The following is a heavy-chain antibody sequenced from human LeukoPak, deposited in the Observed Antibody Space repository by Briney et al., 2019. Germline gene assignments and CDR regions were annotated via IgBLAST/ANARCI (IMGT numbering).Heavy chain of an antibody. D-gene: IGHD3-22*01. J-gene: IGHJ4*02. CDR1: GGAFSGYY. V-gene: IGHV4-4*07. CDR2: IHTSGST. Sequence: SETLSFTCAVYGGAFSGYYWSWIRQPAGKGLEWIGRIHTSGSTNYNPSLKSRVTMSVDTSKNQFSLKLRSVTAADTAVYYCARDTYYYDSSGYLYFDYWGQGALVTVSS. CDR3: ARDTYYYDSSGYLYFDY.